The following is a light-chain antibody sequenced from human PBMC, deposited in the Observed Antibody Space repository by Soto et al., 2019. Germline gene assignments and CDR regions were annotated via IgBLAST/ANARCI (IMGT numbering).Light chain of an antibody. Sequence: QSALTQPASVSGSPGQSITISCTGTSSDVGVYNYVSWYQQHPGKAPELMIYDVSNRPSGVSNRFSGSKSGNTASLTISGLQAEDEADYYCSSYTSSNTVLFGGGTKLTVL. CDR1: SSDVGVYNY. J-gene: IGLJ2*01. CDR2: DVS. V-gene: IGLV2-14*01. CDR3: SSYTSSNTVL.